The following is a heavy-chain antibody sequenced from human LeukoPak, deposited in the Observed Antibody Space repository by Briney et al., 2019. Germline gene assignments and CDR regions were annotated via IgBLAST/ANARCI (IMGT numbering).Heavy chain of an antibody. CDR3: ARAGIAAAGRQHVYYYHGMDV. V-gene: IGHV4-34*01. CDR1: GGSFSGYY. D-gene: IGHD6-13*01. Sequence: SETLSLTCAVYGGSFSGYYWSWIRQPPGKGLEWIGEINHSGSTNYNPSLKSRVTISVDTSKNQFSLKLSSVTAADTAVYYCARAGIAAAGRQHVYYYHGMDVWGQGTTVTVSS. J-gene: IGHJ6*02. CDR2: INHSGST.